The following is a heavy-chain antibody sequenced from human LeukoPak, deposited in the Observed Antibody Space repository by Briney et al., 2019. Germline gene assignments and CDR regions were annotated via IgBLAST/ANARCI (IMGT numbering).Heavy chain of an antibody. Sequence: SETLSLTCTVSGGSISRSSYYWGWIRQPPGKGLEWIGTIYYSGSTYYNPSLKSRVTISVDTSKNQFSLKLSSVTAADTAVYYCAREPIVVVPAVSPYWGQGTLVTVSS. CDR1: GGSISRSSYY. D-gene: IGHD2-2*01. CDR2: IYYSGST. CDR3: AREPIVVVPAVSPY. J-gene: IGHJ4*02. V-gene: IGHV4-39*07.